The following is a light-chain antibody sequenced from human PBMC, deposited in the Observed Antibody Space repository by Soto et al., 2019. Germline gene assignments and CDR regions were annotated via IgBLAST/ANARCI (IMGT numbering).Light chain of an antibody. J-gene: IGKJ1*01. V-gene: IGKV1-39*01. Sequence: DIQMTQSPSSLSASVGDRVTITCRASQSIRNYLNWYQQKPGKAPNLLIYAASSLQSGVPSRFSGSGSGTDFTLTITSLQPEDFATYYCQQSYSKRAFGQGTKVEIK. CDR2: AAS. CDR3: QQSYSKRA. CDR1: QSIRNY.